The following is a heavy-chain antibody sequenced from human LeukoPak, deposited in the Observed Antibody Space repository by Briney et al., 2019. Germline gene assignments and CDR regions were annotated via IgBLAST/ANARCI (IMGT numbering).Heavy chain of an antibody. V-gene: IGHV3-23*01. CDR3: AKPSTYYYGSGSYYNPDFDY. CDR1: GFTFSSYA. D-gene: IGHD3-10*01. J-gene: IGHJ4*02. CDR2: ISGSGGST. Sequence: PGGSLRLSCAASGFTFSSYAMSWVRQAPGKGLEWVSAISGSGGSTYYADSVKGRFTISRDNSKNTLYLQMNSLRAEDTAVYYCAKPSTYYYGSGSYYNPDFDYWGQGTLVTVSS.